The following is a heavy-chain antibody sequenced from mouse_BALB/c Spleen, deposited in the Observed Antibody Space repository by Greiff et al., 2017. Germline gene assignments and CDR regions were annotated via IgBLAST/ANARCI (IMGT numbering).Heavy chain of an antibody. CDR2: IRSKSNNYAT. J-gene: IGHJ3*01. V-gene: IGHV10-1*02. Sequence: EADGGLVQPKGSLKLSCAASGFTFNTYAMNWVRQAPGKGLEWVARIRSKSNNYATYYADSVKDRFTISRDDSQSMLYLQMNNLKTEDTAMYYCVAGFAYWGQGTLVTVSA. CDR1: GFTFNTYA. CDR3: VAGFAY.